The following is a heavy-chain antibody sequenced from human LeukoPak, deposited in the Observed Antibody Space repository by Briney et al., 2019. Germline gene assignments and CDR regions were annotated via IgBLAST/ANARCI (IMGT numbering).Heavy chain of an antibody. CDR3: ARHNYDFWSVYMDV. J-gene: IGHJ6*03. V-gene: IGHV3-53*01. CDR1: GFTVSSNY. CDR2: IYSGGST. Sequence: GGSLRLSCAASGFTVSSNYMSWVRQAPGKGLEWVSVIYSGGSTYYADSVKGRFTISRDNSKNTLYLQMNSLRAEDTAVYYCARHNYDFWSVYMDVWGKGTTVTVSS. D-gene: IGHD3-3*01.